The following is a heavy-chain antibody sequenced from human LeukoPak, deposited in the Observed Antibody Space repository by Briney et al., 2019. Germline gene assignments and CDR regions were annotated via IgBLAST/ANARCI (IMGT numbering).Heavy chain of an antibody. CDR3: ARAELGKLDY. Sequence: SETLSLTCTVSGGSISSSSYYWGWIRQPPGKGLEWIGYIYYSGSTNCNPSLKSRVTISVDTSKNQFSLKLSSVTAADTAVYYCARAELGKLDYWGQGTLVTVSS. V-gene: IGHV4-61*05. CDR2: IYYSGST. CDR1: GGSISSSSYY. D-gene: IGHD7-27*01. J-gene: IGHJ4*02.